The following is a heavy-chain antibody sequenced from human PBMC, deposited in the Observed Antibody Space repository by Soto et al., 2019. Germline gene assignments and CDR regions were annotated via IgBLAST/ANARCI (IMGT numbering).Heavy chain of an antibody. CDR2: MNPNSGNT. CDR3: ARDVKQWLAPFYYYGMDV. Sequence: ASVKVSCKASGYTFTSYDSKWVRQATGQGLEWMGWMNPNSGNTGYAQKFQGRVTMTRNTSISTAYMELRSLRSDDTAVYYCARDVKQWLAPFYYYGMDVWGQGTTVTVLL. CDR1: GYTFTSYD. J-gene: IGHJ6*02. D-gene: IGHD6-19*01. V-gene: IGHV1-8*01.